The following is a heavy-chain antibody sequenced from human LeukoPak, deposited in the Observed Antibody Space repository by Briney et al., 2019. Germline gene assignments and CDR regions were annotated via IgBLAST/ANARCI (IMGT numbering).Heavy chain of an antibody. CDR3: TRESGAFSPFGY. V-gene: IGHV4-4*02. CDR1: GGSISSTNW. D-gene: IGHD1-26*01. Sequence: KPSETLSLTCGVSGGSISSTNWWRGVRQPPGEGLEWIGEISLSGGTNYKPSLKSRVTISLDRSKNHLSLPLTSLTAADTAVYYYTRESGAFSPFGYWGQGTLVTVSS. J-gene: IGHJ4*02. CDR2: ISLSGGT.